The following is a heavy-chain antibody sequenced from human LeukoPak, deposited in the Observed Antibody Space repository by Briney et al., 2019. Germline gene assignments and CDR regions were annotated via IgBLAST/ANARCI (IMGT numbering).Heavy chain of an antibody. CDR2: IYYSGST. V-gene: IGHV4-31*03. J-gene: IGHJ4*02. CDR3: ARGLRYFDWLYPDY. Sequence: PSQTLSLTCTVSGGSISSGGYYWSWIRQHPGKXXXXIGYIYYSGSTYYNPSLKSRVTISVDTSKNQFSLKLGSVTAADTAVYYCARGLRYFDWLYPDYWGQGTLVTVSS. D-gene: IGHD3-9*01. CDR1: GGSISSGGYY.